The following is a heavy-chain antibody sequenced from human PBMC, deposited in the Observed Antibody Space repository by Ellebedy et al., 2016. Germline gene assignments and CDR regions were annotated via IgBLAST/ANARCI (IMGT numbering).Heavy chain of an antibody. CDR3: ARDRGVDRYSSSWHFDY. CDR2: IWYDGSNK. D-gene: IGHD6-13*01. CDR1: GFTFSSYG. Sequence: GESLRISCAASGFTFSSYGMHWVRQAPGKGLEWVAVIWYDGSNKYYADSVKGRFTISRDNSKNTLYLQMNSLRAEDTAVYYCARDRGVDRYSSSWHFDYWGQGTLVTVSS. J-gene: IGHJ4*02. V-gene: IGHV3-33*08.